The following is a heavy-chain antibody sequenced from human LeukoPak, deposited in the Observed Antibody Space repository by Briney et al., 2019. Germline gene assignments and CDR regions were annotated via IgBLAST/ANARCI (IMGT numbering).Heavy chain of an antibody. CDR2: INPNSGGT. D-gene: IGHD5-12*01. Sequence: ASVKVSCKASGYTFTGYYFHWVRQAPGQGLEWMGRINPNSGGTNYAQKFQGRVTMTRDTSISTPYMELSRLRSDDTAVYYCARSNGYDEPFDYWGQGTLVTVSS. V-gene: IGHV1-2*06. J-gene: IGHJ4*02. CDR3: ARSNGYDEPFDY. CDR1: GYTFTGYY.